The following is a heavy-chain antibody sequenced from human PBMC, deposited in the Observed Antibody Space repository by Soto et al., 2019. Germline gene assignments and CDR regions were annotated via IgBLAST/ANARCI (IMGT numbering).Heavy chain of an antibody. Sequence: QVQLVESGGGLVKPGGSLRLSCAASGFTFSDYYMSWIRQAPGKGLEWVSYISSSSSYTNYADSVKGRFTISRDSAKNSLYLQTNSLRAEDTAVYYCARAAGIDYYYCMDVWGQGTTVTFAS. J-gene: IGHJ6*02. D-gene: IGHD6-13*01. V-gene: IGHV3-11*06. CDR2: ISSSSSYT. CDR3: ARAAGIDYYYCMDV. CDR1: GFTFSDYY.